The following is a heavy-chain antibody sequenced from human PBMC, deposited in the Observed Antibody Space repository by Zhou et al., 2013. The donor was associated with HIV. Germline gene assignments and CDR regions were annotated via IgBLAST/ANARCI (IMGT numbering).Heavy chain of an antibody. D-gene: IGHD6-19*01. CDR2: ISGYNGNT. CDR1: NYTFNNHG. J-gene: IGHJ6*03. CDR3: ARALSTRWGGGGYYYRDV. V-gene: IGHV1-18*01. Sequence: QVQLVQSGAEVKKPGASVKVSCKASNYTFNNHGIIWVRQAPGQGLEWMGWISGYNGNTNYAQKLQGRVTVTTDTSTSTAYMELRNLRSDDTAVYYCARALSTRWGGGGYYYRDVWGKGPRSPSP.